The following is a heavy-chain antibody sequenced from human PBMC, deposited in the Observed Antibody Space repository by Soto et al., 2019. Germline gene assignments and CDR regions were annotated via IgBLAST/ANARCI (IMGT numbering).Heavy chain of an antibody. CDR2: IIPIFGTA. V-gene: IGHV1-69*13. D-gene: IGHD3-10*01. CDR3: AFGEYLTRHYYYGMDV. CDR1: GGTSSSYA. Sequence: GASVKVSCKASGGTSSSYAISWVRQAPGQGLEWMGGIIPIFGTANYAQKFQGRVTITADESTSTAYMELSSLRSEDTAVYYCAFGEYLTRHYYYGMDVRGQRTTVTVSS. J-gene: IGHJ6*02.